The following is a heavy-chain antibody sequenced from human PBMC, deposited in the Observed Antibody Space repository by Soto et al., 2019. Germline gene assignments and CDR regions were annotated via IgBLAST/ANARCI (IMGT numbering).Heavy chain of an antibody. V-gene: IGHV1-18*01. CDR1: GYTFRNYG. CDR2: ISPFNGNI. J-gene: IGHJ4*02. CDR3: AKEEDSKALDF. Sequence: VASVKVSCKASGYTFRNYGISWVRQAPGQGLEWMGWISPFNGNIKFGQKFQGRVTMTTDTSTSIAYMELTSLRSDDTAVYDCAKEEDSKALDFWGQGTLVTVSS.